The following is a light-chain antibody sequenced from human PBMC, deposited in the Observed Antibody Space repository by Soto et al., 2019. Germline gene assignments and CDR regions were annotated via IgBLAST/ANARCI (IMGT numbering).Light chain of an antibody. J-gene: IGLJ2*01. CDR2: EGS. Sequence: QSALTQPASVSGSPGQSITISCTGTSSDVGRYNLVSWYQQHPGKAPKLMIYEGSKRPSGVSNRFSGSKSGNTVSLTISGLQAEDEADYYCCSYAGSTPVVFGGGTKLTVL. CDR3: CSYAGSTPVV. CDR1: SSDVGRYNL. V-gene: IGLV2-23*01.